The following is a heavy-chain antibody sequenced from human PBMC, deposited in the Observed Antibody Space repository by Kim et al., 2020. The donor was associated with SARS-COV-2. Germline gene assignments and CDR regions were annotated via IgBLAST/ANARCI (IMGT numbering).Heavy chain of an antibody. CDR1: GGSISSGGYY. CDR2: IYYSGST. D-gene: IGHD7-27*01. Sequence: SETLSLTCTVSGGSISSGGYYWSWIRQHPGKGLEWIGYIYYSGSTYYNPSLKSRVTISVDTSKNQFSLKLSSVTAADTAVYYCASFPANWGRYYFDYWGQGTLVTVSS. V-gene: IGHV4-31*03. J-gene: IGHJ4*02. CDR3: ASFPANWGRYYFDY.